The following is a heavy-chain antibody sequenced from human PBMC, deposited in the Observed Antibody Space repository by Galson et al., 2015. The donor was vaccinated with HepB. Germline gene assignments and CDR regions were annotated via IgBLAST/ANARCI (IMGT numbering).Heavy chain of an antibody. CDR2: ISYDGSNK. CDR3: ARAYSGTFYGMDV. CDR1: GFTFSSYA. V-gene: IGHV3-30*04. D-gene: IGHD1-26*01. Sequence: SLRLSCAASGFTFSSYAMHWVRQAPGKGLEWVAVISYDGSNKYYVDSVKGRFTISRDNSKNTLYLQMNSLRAEDTAVYYCARAYSGTFYGMDVWGQGTTVTVSS. J-gene: IGHJ6*02.